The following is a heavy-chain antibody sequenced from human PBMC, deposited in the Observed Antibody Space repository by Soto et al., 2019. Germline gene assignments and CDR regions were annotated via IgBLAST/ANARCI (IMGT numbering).Heavy chain of an antibody. J-gene: IGHJ5*02. CDR1: GFTFSGYY. CDR3: ARDRSPLFDP. CDR2: ISSSRSYT. Sequence: GSLRLSCAASGFTFSGYYMSWIRQAPGKGLEWVSYISSSRSYTNYADSVKGRFTISRDNSKNTLYLQMNSLRAEDTAVYYCARDRSPLFDPWGQGTLVTVSS. D-gene: IGHD3-16*02. V-gene: IGHV3-11*06.